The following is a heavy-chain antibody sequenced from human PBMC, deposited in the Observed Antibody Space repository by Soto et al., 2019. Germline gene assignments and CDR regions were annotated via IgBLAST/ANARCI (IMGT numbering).Heavy chain of an antibody. V-gene: IGHV1-2*04. CDR2: INPNSGGT. D-gene: IGHD3-3*01. CDR1: GYTFTGYY. Sequence: GASVKVSCKASGYTFTGYYMHWVRQAPGQGLEWMGWINPNSGGTNYAQKFQGWVTMTRDTSISTAYMELSRLRSDDTAVYCCARSQHRTPSFGVVNNWFDPWGQGTLVTVSS. CDR3: ARSQHRTPSFGVVNNWFDP. J-gene: IGHJ5*02.